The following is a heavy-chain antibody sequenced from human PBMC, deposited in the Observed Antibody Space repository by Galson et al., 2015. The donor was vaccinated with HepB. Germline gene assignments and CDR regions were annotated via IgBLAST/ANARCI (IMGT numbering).Heavy chain of an antibody. J-gene: IGHJ4*02. V-gene: IGHV3-15*01. CDR3: STALKWGQTVDY. CDR2: IKSRTDGGTA. D-gene: IGHD1-26*01. CDR1: GFTFSNAW. Sequence: SLRLSCAASGFTFSNAWMSWVRQAPGKGLEWVGRIKSRTDGGTADYAAPVKDRFTISRDDSKNTLHLQMNSLKSEDTARYYCSTALKWGQTVDYWGQGTLVTVSS.